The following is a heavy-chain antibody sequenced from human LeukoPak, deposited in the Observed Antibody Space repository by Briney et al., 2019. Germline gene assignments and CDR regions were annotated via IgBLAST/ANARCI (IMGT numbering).Heavy chain of an antibody. V-gene: IGHV4-34*01. J-gene: IGHJ4*02. CDR3: ASRPRGGPVNY. CDR2: INHSGST. D-gene: IGHD2-15*01. Sequence: SETLSLTCTVSGGSISSYYWSWIRQPPGKGLEWIGEINHSGSTNYNPSLKSRVTISVDTSKNQFSLKLSSVTAADTAVYYCASRPRGGPVNYWGQGTLVTVSS. CDR1: GGSISSYY.